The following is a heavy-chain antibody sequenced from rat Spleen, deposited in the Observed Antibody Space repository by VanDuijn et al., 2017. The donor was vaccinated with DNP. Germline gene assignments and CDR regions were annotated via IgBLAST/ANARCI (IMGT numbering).Heavy chain of an antibody. CDR3: ARGPNYGGDSDYFDY. Sequence: EVQLVESGGDLVQPGRSLKLSCAVSGLTFSDHNMAWVRQTPKKGLEWVATISYAGRDTYYRDSVKGRFTISRDNAQNTLFLQMSKLGSEDTAIYYCARGPNYGGDSDYFDYWGQGVMVTVSS. D-gene: IGHD1-11*01. V-gene: IGHV5-7*01. CDR1: GLTFSDHN. J-gene: IGHJ2*01. CDR2: ISYAGRDT.